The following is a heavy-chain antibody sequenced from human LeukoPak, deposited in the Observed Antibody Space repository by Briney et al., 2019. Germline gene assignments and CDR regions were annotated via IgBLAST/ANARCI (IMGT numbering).Heavy chain of an antibody. CDR1: GYTFTSYY. V-gene: IGHV1-46*01. J-gene: IGHJ4*02. CDR2: INPSGGST. CDR3: ARGRLAYWGCDCHFFFGY. D-gene: IGHD2-21*02. Sequence: ASVKVSCKASGYTFTSYYMHWVRQAPGQGLEWMGIINPSGGSTSYAQKFQGRVTMTRDTSTGTVYMELSSLRSEDTAVYYCARGRLAYWGCDCHFFFGYLGQGTLVTVSS.